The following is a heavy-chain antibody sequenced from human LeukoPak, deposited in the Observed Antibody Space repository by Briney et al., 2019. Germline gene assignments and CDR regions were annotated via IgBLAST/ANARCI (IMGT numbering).Heavy chain of an antibody. V-gene: IGHV4-61*02. D-gene: IGHD1-20*01. CDR3: ARDLFGFPYNWNDKDAFDI. J-gene: IGHJ3*02. CDR2: IYTSGST. CDR1: GGSMSSGSYY. Sequence: SETLSLTCTVSGGSMSSGSYYWSWLRQPAGKGLEWIGRIYTSGSTNYNPSLKSRVTISVDTSKNQFSLKLSSVTAADTAVYYCARDLFGFPYNWNDKDAFDIWGQGTMVTVSS.